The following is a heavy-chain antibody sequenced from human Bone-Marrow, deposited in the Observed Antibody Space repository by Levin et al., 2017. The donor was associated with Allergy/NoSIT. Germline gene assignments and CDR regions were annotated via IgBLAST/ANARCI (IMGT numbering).Heavy chain of an antibody. V-gene: IGHV3-21*01. CDR1: GFTFSSYT. D-gene: IGHD3-10*01. CDR3: ARVGAGSYYGMDV. Sequence: AGGSLRLSCAASGFTFSSYTMNWVRQAPGKGLQWVSYITSTGSYIYYGDSMKGRFTISRDNAKNSLYLQMNSLRAEDTAVYYCARVGAGSYYGMDVWGQGTTVTVSS. J-gene: IGHJ6*02. CDR2: ITSTGSYI.